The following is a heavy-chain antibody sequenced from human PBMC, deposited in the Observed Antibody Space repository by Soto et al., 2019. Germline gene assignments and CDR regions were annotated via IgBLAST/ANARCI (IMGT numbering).Heavy chain of an antibody. V-gene: IGHV3-74*01. CDR2: IHSDGSST. D-gene: IGHD1-26*01. CDR1: GFTFSYYW. J-gene: IGHJ3*02. CDR3: ARGDRGAFDI. Sequence: EVQLVESGGGLVQPGESLRLSCAASGFTFSYYWMHWFRQAPGKGLVWVSRIHSDGSSTTYEDSVKGRFTISRDNARNTVYLQMKSLRVEDKAVYYCARGDRGAFDIWGQGTVVTVSS.